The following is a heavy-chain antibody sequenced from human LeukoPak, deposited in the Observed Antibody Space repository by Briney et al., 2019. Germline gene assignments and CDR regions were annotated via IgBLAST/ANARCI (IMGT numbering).Heavy chain of an antibody. D-gene: IGHD3-22*01. CDR2: IIPIFGTA. CDR3: ARDVNYYDSSGYYYVPDYYYGMDV. CDR1: GGTFSSYA. Sequence: SVKVSCKASGGTFSSYAISWVRQAPGQGLEWMGGIIPIFGTANYAQKFQGRVTITADESTSTAYMELSSLRSEDTAVYYCARDVNYYDSSGYYYVPDYYYGMDVWGQGTTVTVSS. J-gene: IGHJ6*02. V-gene: IGHV1-69*01.